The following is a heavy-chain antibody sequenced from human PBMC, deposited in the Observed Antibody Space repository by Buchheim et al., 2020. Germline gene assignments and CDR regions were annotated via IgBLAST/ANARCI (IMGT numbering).Heavy chain of an antibody. Sequence: EVQLLESGGGLVQPGGSLRLSCAASGFTFSRFAMSWIRQAPGKGLEWVSTITGGGVTTNYADSAKGRFTISRDNSKTMLDLQMSNLRAEDTALYYCARDPNGSFDYWGQGTL. J-gene: IGHJ4*02. V-gene: IGHV3-23*01. CDR3: ARDPNGSFDY. D-gene: IGHD1-26*01. CDR2: ITGGGVTT. CDR1: GFTFSRFA.